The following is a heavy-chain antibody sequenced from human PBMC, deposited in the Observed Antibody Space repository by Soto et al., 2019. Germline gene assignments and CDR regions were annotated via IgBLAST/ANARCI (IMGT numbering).Heavy chain of an antibody. D-gene: IGHD3-9*01. CDR2: ISSSSSYT. CDR1: GFTFSNYA. V-gene: IGHV3-11*05. J-gene: IGHJ4*02. CDR3: ASELRYFDWPLPSSDY. Sequence: PGGSLRLSCAASGFTFSNYAMGWIRQDPGKGLEWVSYISSSSSYTNYADSVKGRFTISRDNAKNSLYLQMNSLRAEDTAVYYCASELRYFDWPLPSSDYWGQGTLVTVSS.